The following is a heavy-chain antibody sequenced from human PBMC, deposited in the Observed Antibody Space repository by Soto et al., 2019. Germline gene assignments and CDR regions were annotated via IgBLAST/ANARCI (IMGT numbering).Heavy chain of an antibody. D-gene: IGHD3-3*01. V-gene: IGHV3-73*01. CDR3: TRRGKEVGVVKGYYFDY. Sequence: GGSLRLSCAASGFTFSGSAMHWVRQASGKGLEWVGRIRSKANSYATAYAASVKGRFTISRDDSKNTAYLQMNSLKTEDTAVYYCTRRGKEVGVVKGYYFDYWGQGTLVTVSS. CDR2: IRSKANSYAT. J-gene: IGHJ4*02. CDR1: GFTFSGSA.